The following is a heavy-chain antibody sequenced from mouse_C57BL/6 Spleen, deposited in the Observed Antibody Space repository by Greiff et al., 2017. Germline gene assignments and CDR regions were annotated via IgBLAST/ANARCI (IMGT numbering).Heavy chain of an antibody. CDR2: ISSGSSTI. CDR1: GFTFSDYG. CDR3: ATFYYGYDYAMDY. D-gene: IGHD2-2*01. V-gene: IGHV5-17*01. Sequence: VQLKESGGGLVKPGGSLKLSCAASGFTFSDYGMHWVRQAPEKGLEWVAYISSGSSTIYYADTVKGRFTISRDNAKNTLFLQMTSLRSEDTAMYYCATFYYGYDYAMDYWGQGTSVTVSS. J-gene: IGHJ4*01.